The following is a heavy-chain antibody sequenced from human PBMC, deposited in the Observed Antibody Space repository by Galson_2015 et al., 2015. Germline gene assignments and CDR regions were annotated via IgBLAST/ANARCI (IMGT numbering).Heavy chain of an antibody. CDR2: LSHTGSSI. Sequence: SLRLSCAASGFTFSSSAMNWVRQAPGKGLEWVSALSHTGSSIYYADSVKSRFTNSRDNSKNTLYLHLNSLRADDTAVYYCAKDRRAVVMSAIDYWGQGTQVTVSS. CDR1: GFTFSSSA. V-gene: IGHV3-23*01. J-gene: IGHJ4*02. D-gene: IGHD2-21*02. CDR3: AKDRRAVVMSAIDY.